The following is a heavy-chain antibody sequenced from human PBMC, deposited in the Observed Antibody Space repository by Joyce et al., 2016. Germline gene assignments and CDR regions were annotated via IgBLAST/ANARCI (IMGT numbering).Heavy chain of an antibody. D-gene: IGHD6-19*01. J-gene: IGHJ4*02. Sequence: QVQLQESGPGLVKPSETLSLTCTVSGASITSDHWTWIRQPPGKGLEWICFISHSGATTYNPSLASRVTFSADTSKNLFSLKLSSVTAADTAVYYCARDNGWYKLDFWGQGRLVTVSS. CDR3: ARDNGWYKLDF. V-gene: IGHV4-59*01. CDR1: GASITSDH. CDR2: ISHSGAT.